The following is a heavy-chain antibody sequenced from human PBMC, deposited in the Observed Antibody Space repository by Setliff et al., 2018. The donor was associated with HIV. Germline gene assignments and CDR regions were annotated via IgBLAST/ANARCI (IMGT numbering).Heavy chain of an antibody. CDR3: ARAGVVEGYYYYYYMDV. J-gene: IGHJ6*03. V-gene: IGHV4-39*01. CDR1: GGSISSSSYY. Sequence: SETLSLTCTVSGGSISSSSYYWGWIRQPPGKGLEWIGSIYYSGSTYYNPSLKSRVTISVDTSKNQFSLKLSSVTAADTAVYYCARAGVVEGYYYYYYMDVWGKGTTVTVSS. CDR2: IYYSGST. D-gene: IGHD2-15*01.